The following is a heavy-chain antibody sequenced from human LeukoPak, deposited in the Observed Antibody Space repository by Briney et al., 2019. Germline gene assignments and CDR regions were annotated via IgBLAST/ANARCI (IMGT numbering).Heavy chain of an antibody. Sequence: GGSLRLSCAASGFTFTAYNMNWVRQAPGKGLEWVSSISSTGTYLYYADSVKGRFTISRDKNSLYLRMNSLRVEDTALYYCVRGITMFQHWGQGTLVTVSS. V-gene: IGHV3-21*04. CDR3: VRGITMFQH. CDR1: GFTFTAYN. D-gene: IGHD3-10*01. J-gene: IGHJ1*01. CDR2: ISSTGTYL.